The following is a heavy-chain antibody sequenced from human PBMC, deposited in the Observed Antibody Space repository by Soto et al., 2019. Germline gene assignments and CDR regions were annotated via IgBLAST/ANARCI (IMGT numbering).Heavy chain of an antibody. V-gene: IGHV4-39*07. J-gene: IGHJ4*02. Sequence: SETLSLTCTVSGGSISSSDFYWGWLRQTPGKGLEFIGCIYYSGSTYYNPSLKSRVTISVDTSKNQFSLKLSSVTAADTAVYYCARVFKDYDYIWGSYRYPDYWGQGTLVTVSS. CDR3: ARVFKDYDYIWGSYRYPDY. D-gene: IGHD3-16*02. CDR1: GGSISSSDFY. CDR2: IYYSGST.